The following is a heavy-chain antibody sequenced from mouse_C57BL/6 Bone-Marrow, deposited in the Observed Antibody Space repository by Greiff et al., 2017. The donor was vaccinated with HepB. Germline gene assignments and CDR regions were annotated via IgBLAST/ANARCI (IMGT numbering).Heavy chain of an antibody. CDR1: GFTFSDYY. CDR2: INYDGSST. J-gene: IGHJ1*03. Sequence: EVQRVESEGGLVQPGSSMKLSCTASGFTFSDYYMAWVRQVPEKGLEWVANINYDGSSTYYLDSLKSRFIISRDNAKNILYLQMSSLKSEDTATYYCARERDYDEGYFDVWGTGTTVTVSS. D-gene: IGHD2-4*01. CDR3: ARERDYDEGYFDV. V-gene: IGHV5-16*01.